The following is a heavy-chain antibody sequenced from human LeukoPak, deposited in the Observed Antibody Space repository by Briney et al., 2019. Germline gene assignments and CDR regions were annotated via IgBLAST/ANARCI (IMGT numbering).Heavy chain of an antibody. Sequence: GRSLRLSCAASGFTFSSYAMHWVRQAPGKGLEWVAVISYDGSNKYYADPVKGRFTISRDNSKNTLYLQMNSLRAEDTAVYYCARDHWGRWLQSIDYWGQGTLVTVSS. V-gene: IGHV3-30-3*01. CDR3: ARDHWGRWLQSIDY. J-gene: IGHJ4*02. CDR1: GFTFSSYA. CDR2: ISYDGSNK. D-gene: IGHD5-24*01.